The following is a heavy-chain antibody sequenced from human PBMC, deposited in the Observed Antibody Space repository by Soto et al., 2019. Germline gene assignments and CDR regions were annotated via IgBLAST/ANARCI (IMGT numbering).Heavy chain of an antibody. CDR3: ARGPRMVRGLISYYYYYMDV. Sequence: QVQLQQWGAGLLKPSETLSLTCAVYGGSFSGYYWSWIRQPPGKGLEWIGEINHSGSTNYNPSLKSRVTISVDTSKNQFSLKLSSVTAADTAVYYCARGPRMVRGLISYYYYYMDVWGKGTTVTVSS. CDR2: INHSGST. D-gene: IGHD3-10*01. J-gene: IGHJ6*03. V-gene: IGHV4-34*01. CDR1: GGSFSGYY.